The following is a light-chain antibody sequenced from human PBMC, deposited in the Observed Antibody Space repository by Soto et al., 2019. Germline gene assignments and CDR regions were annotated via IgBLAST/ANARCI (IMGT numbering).Light chain of an antibody. CDR2: KAS. V-gene: IGKV1-5*03. Sequence: DIQMTQSPSTLSASVGDRVTITCRASQSVSYWLAWYQQKPGKAPKLLIYKASNLESGGPSRFSGSGSRTEFTLTISSLQSDAFATYYCQQYNTLFPYTFGQGTKLDIK. J-gene: IGKJ2*01. CDR1: QSVSYW. CDR3: QQYNTLFPYT.